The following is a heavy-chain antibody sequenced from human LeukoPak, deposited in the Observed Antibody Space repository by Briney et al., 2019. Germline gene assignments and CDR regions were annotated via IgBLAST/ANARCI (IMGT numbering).Heavy chain of an antibody. CDR1: GGSISSSSDY. Sequence: PSETLSLTCTVSGGSISSSSDYWGWIRQPPGKGLEWIGSIYYSGSTYYNPSLKSRVTISVDTSKNQFSLKLSSVTAADTAVYYCARRARGFGELPFDYWGQGTLVTVSS. D-gene: IGHD3-10*01. J-gene: IGHJ4*02. V-gene: IGHV4-39*01. CDR2: IYYSGST. CDR3: ARRARGFGELPFDY.